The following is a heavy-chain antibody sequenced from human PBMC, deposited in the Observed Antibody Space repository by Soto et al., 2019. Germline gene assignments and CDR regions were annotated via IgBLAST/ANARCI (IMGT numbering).Heavy chain of an antibody. D-gene: IGHD2-21*01. CDR3: EKDLVCGGGGPGGFDI. CDR2: ISYDGSNK. V-gene: IGHV3-30*18. J-gene: IGHJ3*02. CDR1: GFTFSSYG. Sequence: QVQLVESGGGVVQPGRSLRLSCAASGFTFSSYGMHWVRQAPGKGLEWVAVISYDGSNKYYGDSVKGRFTISRDNSKNTLDRRRTSVRAGDTAVYYYEKDLVCGGGGPGGFDIWGQGTMVPVSS.